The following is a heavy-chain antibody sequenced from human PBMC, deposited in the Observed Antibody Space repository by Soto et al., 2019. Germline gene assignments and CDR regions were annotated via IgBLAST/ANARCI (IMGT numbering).Heavy chain of an antibody. V-gene: IGHV1-18*01. D-gene: IGHD1-1*01. CDR3: ARGRYGDY. J-gene: IGHJ4*02. CDR1: GYAFTTYG. CDR2: ISAHNGNT. Sequence: QVHLVQSGAEVKKPGASVKVSCKGSGYAFTTYGITWVRQAPGQGLEWMGWISAHNGNTNYAQKLQGRVTVTRDTSTSTAYKELRVLRSDDTAGYYCARGRYGDYWGQGALVTVSS.